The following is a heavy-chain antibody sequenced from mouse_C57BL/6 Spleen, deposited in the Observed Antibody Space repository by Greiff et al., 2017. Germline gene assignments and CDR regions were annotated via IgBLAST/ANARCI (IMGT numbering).Heavy chain of an antibody. D-gene: IGHD4-1*01. CDR2: IDPSDSYT. V-gene: IGHV1-59*01. Sequence: VQLQQPGAELVRPGTSVKLSCKASGYTFTSYWMHWVKQRPGQGLEWIGVIDPSDSYTNYNQKFKGKATLTVDTSSSTAYMQLSSLTSEDSAVYYCARNWGNWYFDVWGTGTTVTVSS. CDR1: GYTFTSYW. J-gene: IGHJ1*03. CDR3: ARNWGNWYFDV.